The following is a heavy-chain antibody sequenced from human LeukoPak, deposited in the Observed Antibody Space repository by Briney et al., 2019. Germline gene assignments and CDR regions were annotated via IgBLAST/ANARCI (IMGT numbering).Heavy chain of an antibody. V-gene: IGHV1-69*05. Sequence: SVKVSCKASGGTFSSYAISWVRQAPGQGLEWMGRIIPIFGTANYAQKFQGSVTITTDESTSTAYMELSSLRSEDTAVYYCARETTKGATTPGDAFDIWGQGTMVTVSS. J-gene: IGHJ3*02. CDR1: GGTFSSYA. D-gene: IGHD1-26*01. CDR2: IIPIFGTA. CDR3: ARETTKGATTPGDAFDI.